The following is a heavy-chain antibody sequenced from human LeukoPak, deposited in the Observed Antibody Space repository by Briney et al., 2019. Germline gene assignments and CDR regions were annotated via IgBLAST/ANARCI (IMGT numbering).Heavy chain of an antibody. CDR2: ISGSGGST. CDR3: AKGRLGLRYHDAFDI. D-gene: IGHD3-9*01. V-gene: IGHV3-23*01. J-gene: IGHJ3*02. CDR1: GFTFSSYS. Sequence: GGSLRLSCAASGFTFSSYSMSWVRQAPGKGLEWVSAISGSGGSTYYADSVKGRFTISRDNSKNTLYLQMNSLRAEDTAVYYCAKGRLGLRYHDAFDIWGQGTMVTVSS.